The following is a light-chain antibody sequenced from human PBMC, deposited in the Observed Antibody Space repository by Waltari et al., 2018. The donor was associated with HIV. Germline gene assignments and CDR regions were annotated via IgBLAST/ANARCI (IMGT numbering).Light chain of an antibody. CDR1: SSDVGSYSY. Sequence: QSALTQPASVSGSPGQSITISCTGSSSDVGSYSYVSWYQQHPGKAPNLIIYAVNYRPSGVSNRFSGSKSGNTASLTISGLQAEDEADYYCNSYTSISTWVFGGGTKLTVL. CDR2: AVN. CDR3: NSYTSISTWV. J-gene: IGLJ3*02. V-gene: IGLV2-14*01.